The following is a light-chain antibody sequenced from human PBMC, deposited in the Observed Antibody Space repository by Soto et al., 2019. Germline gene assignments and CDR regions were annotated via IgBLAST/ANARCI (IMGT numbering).Light chain of an antibody. CDR1: QSISTR. J-gene: IGKJ1*01. V-gene: IGKV1-5*01. Sequence: DIQMNQSRPTPSAAVGDRVTITCRASQSISTRLAWYQQKPAKAPKLLIYDASSLESGVPSRFSGRGSGTEFTLTISSLQPDDFATYYCQQYNTYPWTFGQGTKVDNK. CDR2: DAS. CDR3: QQYNTYPWT.